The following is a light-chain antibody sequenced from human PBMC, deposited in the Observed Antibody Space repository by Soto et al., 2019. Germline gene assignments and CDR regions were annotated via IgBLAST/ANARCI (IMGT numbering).Light chain of an antibody. Sequence: SSELTQPPSVSVAPGQTARITCGGNNIGSKSVHWYQQKPGQAPILVVYDDNDRPSGIPERFSGSNSGNTATLTISRVEAGDEADYYCQVWDTGSDHPDVFGPGTKLTVL. CDR3: QVWDTGSDHPDV. J-gene: IGLJ1*01. V-gene: IGLV3-21*02. CDR2: DDN. CDR1: NIGSKS.